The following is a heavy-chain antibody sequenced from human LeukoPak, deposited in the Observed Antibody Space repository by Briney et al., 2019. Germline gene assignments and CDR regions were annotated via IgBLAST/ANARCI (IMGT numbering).Heavy chain of an antibody. CDR1: GGSINSYY. CDR2: IYYTGST. CDR3: ARDCGDDYDYYYGMDV. V-gene: IGHV4-59*01. Sequence: SETLSLTCTVSGGSINSYYWSWIRQPPGKGLEWIGCIYYTGSTDYNPSLKSRVTISVDTSKNQFSLKLSSVTAADTAVYYCARDCGDDYDYYYGMDVWGQGTTVTVSS. J-gene: IGHJ6*02. D-gene: IGHD4/OR15-4a*01.